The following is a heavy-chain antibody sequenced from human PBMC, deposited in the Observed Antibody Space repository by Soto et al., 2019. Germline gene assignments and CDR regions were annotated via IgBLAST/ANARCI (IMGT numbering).Heavy chain of an antibody. CDR2: ISYDGTNT. CDR3: ARALSYTSSWLPADY. J-gene: IGHJ4*02. Sequence: GGSLRLSCAASGFTFSTYAMHWVRQAPAKGLEWVAVISYDGTNTYSADSVKGRFTISRDNSKNTLFLQTNSLRAEDTAVYYCARALSYTSSWLPADYWGQGTLVTVSS. D-gene: IGHD6-13*01. V-gene: IGHV3-30-3*01. CDR1: GFTFSTYA.